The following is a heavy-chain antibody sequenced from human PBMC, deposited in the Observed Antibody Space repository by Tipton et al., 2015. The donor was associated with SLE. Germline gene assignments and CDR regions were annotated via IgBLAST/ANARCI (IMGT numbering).Heavy chain of an antibody. D-gene: IGHD2-15*01. Sequence: TLSLTCNVSGGSINSSTSFWAWIRQPPGKGLEWIASISSSGSTDHNPSLRSRVSISLDTSKNQFSLRLTSATAADTAEYYCAGAWQGYCSGGTCYVLDYWGQGTLVTVSS. V-gene: IGHV4-39*07. CDR1: GGSINSSTSF. J-gene: IGHJ4*02. CDR3: AGAWQGYCSGGTCYVLDY. CDR2: ISSSGST.